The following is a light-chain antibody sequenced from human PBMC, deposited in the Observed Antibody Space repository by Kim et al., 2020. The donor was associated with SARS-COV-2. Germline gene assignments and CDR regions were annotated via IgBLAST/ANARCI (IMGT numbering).Light chain of an antibody. CDR2: DAS. J-gene: IGKJ4*01. Sequence: SPGERATLTCRASQTVRSNYLAWSQQKPGQAPSLLIYDASSRATGIPDRFSGSGSGADFTLTISRLEPEDFAVYYCQQYGSSPITFGGGTKVDIK. CDR3: QQYGSSPIT. CDR1: QTVRSNY. V-gene: IGKV3-20*01.